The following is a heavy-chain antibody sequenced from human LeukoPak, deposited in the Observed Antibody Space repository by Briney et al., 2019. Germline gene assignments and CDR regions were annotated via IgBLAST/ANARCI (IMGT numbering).Heavy chain of an antibody. V-gene: IGHV4-39*07. Sequence: PSETLSLTCTVSGGSISSSTYFWGWIRQPPGKGLEWIGTIYYSGSTYYNPSLKSRVTISVDSSKNQFSLRLSSVTAADTAVYYCARESLTWLQSRTSWFDPWGQGTLVTVSS. J-gene: IGHJ5*02. CDR2: IYYSGST. CDR1: GGSISSSTYF. D-gene: IGHD5-24*01. CDR3: ARESLTWLQSRTSWFDP.